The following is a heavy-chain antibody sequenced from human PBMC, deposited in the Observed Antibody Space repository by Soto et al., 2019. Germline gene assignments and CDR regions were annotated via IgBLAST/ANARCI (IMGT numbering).Heavy chain of an antibody. CDR2: IYYSGST. CDR1: GGSISSYY. D-gene: IGHD3-22*01. V-gene: IGHV4-59*01. J-gene: IGHJ4*02. CDR3: ARSEQSGYYNRYYFDY. Sequence: SETLSLTCTVSGGSISSYYWSWIRQPPGKGLEWIGYIYYSGSTNYNPSLKSRVTISVDTSKNQFSLKLSSVTAADTAVYYCARSEQSGYYNRYYFDYWGQGTLVTVS.